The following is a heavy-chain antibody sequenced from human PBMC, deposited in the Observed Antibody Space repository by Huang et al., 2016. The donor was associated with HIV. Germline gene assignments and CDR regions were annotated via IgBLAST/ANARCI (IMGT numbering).Heavy chain of an antibody. J-gene: IGHJ4*02. D-gene: IGHD6-13*01. V-gene: IGHV1-69*01. CDR2: SSPICGTA. Sequence: QVKLVQSGAEVKKPGSSVKVSCKASGGTFSSYGISWVRQAPGQGLEWMGGSSPICGTAKYAQKFQDRVTITADESTSTTYMEVSSLRSEDTAVYYCARAPIAGGGRDFDEGAEYDYWGQGTLVTVSS. CDR3: ARAPIAGGGRDFDEGAEYDY. CDR1: GGTFSSYG.